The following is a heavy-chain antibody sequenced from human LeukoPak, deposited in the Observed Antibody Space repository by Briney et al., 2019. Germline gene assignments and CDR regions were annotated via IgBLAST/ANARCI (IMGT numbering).Heavy chain of an antibody. V-gene: IGHV1-2*02. Sequence: GASVKVSCKASGYTFTGYYIHWVRQAPGQGLEWMGWINPNSGGTNYAQKFQSRVTMTRDTSISTAYMELSRLRSDDTAVYYCAREPRTGTSYFDYWGQGTLVTVSS. CDR3: AREPRTGTSYFDY. J-gene: IGHJ4*02. CDR2: INPNSGGT. CDR1: GYTFTGYY. D-gene: IGHD1-1*01.